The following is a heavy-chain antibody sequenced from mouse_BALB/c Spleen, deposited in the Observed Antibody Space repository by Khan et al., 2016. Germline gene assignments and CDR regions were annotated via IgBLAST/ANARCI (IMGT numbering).Heavy chain of an antibody. V-gene: IGHV3-8*02. Sequence: EVQLQESGPSLVKPSQTLSLTCSVTGASITSGYWNWIRKFPGNKLEYMGYISYSGSTYYHPSLTSRISIPRDTSKNQYYLQLTSVNSEATATYYWATGYDFDWDYYALDYWGQGTSVTASS. CDR2: ISYSGST. CDR1: GASITSGY. J-gene: IGHJ4*01. D-gene: IGHD2-4*01. CDR3: ATGYDFDWDYYALDY.